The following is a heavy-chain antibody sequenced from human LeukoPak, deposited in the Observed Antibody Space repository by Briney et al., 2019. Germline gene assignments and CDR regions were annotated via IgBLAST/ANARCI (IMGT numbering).Heavy chain of an antibody. CDR1: GYTFTSYD. J-gene: IGHJ4*02. D-gene: IGHD4-11*01. V-gene: IGHV1-8*01. CDR2: MNPNSGNT. CDR3: ARGRLRPTVRYYFDY. Sequence: ASVKVSCKASGYTFTSYDINWVRQAPGQGLEWMGWMNPNSGNTGYAQKFQGRVTMTRNTSISTAYMELSSLRSEDTAVYYCARGRLRPTVRYYFDYWGQGTLVTVSS.